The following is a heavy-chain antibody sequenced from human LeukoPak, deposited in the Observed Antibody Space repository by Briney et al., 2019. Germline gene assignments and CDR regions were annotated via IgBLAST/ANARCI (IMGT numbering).Heavy chain of an antibody. J-gene: IGHJ3*02. Sequence: SETLSLTCTVSGASISSYYWSWIRQPAGKGLEWIGRIYTSGSTNYNPSLKSRVTISVDTSKNQFSLKLSSVAAADTAVYYCARDPGYCSSSTCPGNAFDIWGQGTMVTVSS. CDR2: IYTSGST. CDR1: GASISSYY. V-gene: IGHV4-4*07. D-gene: IGHD2-2*01. CDR3: ARDPGYCSSSTCPGNAFDI.